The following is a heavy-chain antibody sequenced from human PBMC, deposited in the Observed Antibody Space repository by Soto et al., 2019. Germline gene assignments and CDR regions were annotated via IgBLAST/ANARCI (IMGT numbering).Heavy chain of an antibody. CDR3: AMTRGVIPRVTYNWFDP. CDR1: GYTFTGYY. J-gene: IGHJ5*02. V-gene: IGHV1-2*04. CDR2: INPNSGGT. D-gene: IGHD3-10*01. Sequence: ASVKVSCKASGYTFTGYYMHWVRQAPGQGLEWMGWINPNSGGTNYAQKFQGWVTMTRDTSISTAYMELSRLRSDDTAVYYCAMTRGVIPRVTYNWFDPWGQGTLVTVSS.